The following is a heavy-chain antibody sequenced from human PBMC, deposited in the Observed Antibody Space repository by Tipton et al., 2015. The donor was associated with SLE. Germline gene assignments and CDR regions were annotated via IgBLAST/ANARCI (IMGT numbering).Heavy chain of an antibody. Sequence: TLSLTCAVYGGSFSGYYWGWIRQPPGKGLEWIGSIYYSGSTYYNPSLKSRVTISVDTSKNQFSLKLSSVTAADTAVYYCARLGVTMVRGVREDYFDYWGQGTLVTVSS. CDR3: ARLGVTMVRGVREDYFDY. D-gene: IGHD3-10*01. J-gene: IGHJ4*02. CDR2: IYYSGST. CDR1: GGSFSGYY. V-gene: IGHV4-39*01.